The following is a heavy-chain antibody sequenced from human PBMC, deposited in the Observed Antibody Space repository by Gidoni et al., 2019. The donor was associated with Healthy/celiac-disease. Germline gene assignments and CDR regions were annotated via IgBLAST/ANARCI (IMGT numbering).Heavy chain of an antibody. Sequence: EVQLVQSGAEVKKLGESLKICCKGSGYSFTSYWIGWVRQMPGKGLDLMGLIYPGDSDTRYSPSFQGQVTISADKSISTAYLQWSSLKASDTAMYYCARGFGALSSGTYGMDVWGQGTTVTVSS. V-gene: IGHV5-51*01. CDR1: GYSFTSYW. CDR3: ARGFGALSSGTYGMDV. CDR2: IYPGDSDT. D-gene: IGHD3-10*01. J-gene: IGHJ6*02.